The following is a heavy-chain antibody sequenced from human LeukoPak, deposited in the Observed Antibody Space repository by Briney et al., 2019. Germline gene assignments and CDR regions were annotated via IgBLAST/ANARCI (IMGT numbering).Heavy chain of an antibody. V-gene: IGHV4-31*03. CDR1: GGSISSGGYY. J-gene: IGHJ4*02. Sequence: SQTLSLTCTVSGGSISSGGYYWSWIRQHPGKGLKWIGYIYYSGSTYYNPSLKSRVTISVDTSKNQFSLKLSSVTAADTAVYYCARVDYDSSGYHFDYWGQGTLVTVSS. CDR3: ARVDYDSSGYHFDY. D-gene: IGHD3-22*01. CDR2: IYYSGST.